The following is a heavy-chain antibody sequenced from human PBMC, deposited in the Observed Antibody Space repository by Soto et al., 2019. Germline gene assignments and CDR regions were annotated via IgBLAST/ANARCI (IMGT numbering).Heavy chain of an antibody. CDR3: ARAAFHYGSGSYFDY. CDR2: IYHSGST. V-gene: IGHV4-38-2*01. CDR1: GYSISSGYY. Sequence: PSETLSLTCAVSGYSISSGYYWGWIRQPPGKGLEWIGSIYHSGSTYYNPSLKSRVTISVDTSKNQFSLKLSSVTAADTAVYYCARAAFHYGSGSYFDYWGQGTLVTVSS. J-gene: IGHJ4*02. D-gene: IGHD3-10*01.